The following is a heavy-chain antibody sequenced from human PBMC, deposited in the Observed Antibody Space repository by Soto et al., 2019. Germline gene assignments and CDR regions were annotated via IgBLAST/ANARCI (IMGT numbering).Heavy chain of an antibody. J-gene: IGHJ6*02. V-gene: IGHV2-5*01. CDR1: GFSLDSSGVG. D-gene: IGHD2-15*01. CDR2: IYWKDDK. Sequence: QITLKESGPTLVKPTQTLTLTCSFSGFSLDSSGVGVGWVRQPPGKALEWLGVIYWKDDKRYSPSLQTRVTIAKDTSANQVFLTLTDVDPMDTGTYYWARTGCGGNDSYLFYSFVIDVWGQGTTVIVS. CDR3: ARTGCGGNDSYLFYSFVIDV.